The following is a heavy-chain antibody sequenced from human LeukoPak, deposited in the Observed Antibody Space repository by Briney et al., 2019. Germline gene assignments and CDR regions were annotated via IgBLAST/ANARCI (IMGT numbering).Heavy chain of an antibody. J-gene: IGHJ4*02. V-gene: IGHV1-8*03. CDR2: MNPNSGNT. Sequence: ASVKVSCKASGYTFTSYDINWVRQATGQGLEWMGWMNPNSGNTGYSQKFQGRVTITRNTSISTAYMELSSLRSEDTAVYYCARVGYDSSGYSFDYWGQGTLVTVSS. CDR1: GYTFTSYD. CDR3: ARVGYDSSGYSFDY. D-gene: IGHD3-22*01.